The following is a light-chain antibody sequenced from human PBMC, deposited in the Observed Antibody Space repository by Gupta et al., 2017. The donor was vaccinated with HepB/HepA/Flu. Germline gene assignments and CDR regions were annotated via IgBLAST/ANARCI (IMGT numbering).Light chain of an antibody. J-gene: IGKJ1*01. V-gene: IGKV1-6*01. CDR1: QDIRND. Sequence: AIQITQSPSSLSASVGDRVTITCRASQDIRNDVGWYQQKSGIAPKLLIYGASTVKSGVPSRFSGSGYGTDFALTISSRQPEDFANYYCLQENNSPRTFGQGTXVEIK. CDR2: GAS. CDR3: LQENNSPRT.